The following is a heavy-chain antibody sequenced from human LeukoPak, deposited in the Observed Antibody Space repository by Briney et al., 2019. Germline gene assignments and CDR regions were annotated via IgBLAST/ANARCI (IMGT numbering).Heavy chain of an antibody. CDR2: INHSGST. CDR3: ARGKTDNWFDP. V-gene: IGHV4-34*01. Sequence: SETLSLTCAVYGGSFSGYYWSWIRQPPGKGLEWIGEINHSGSTNYNPSLKSRVTISVDTTKNQFSLKLSSVTAADTAVYYCARGKTDNWFDPWGQGTLVTVSS. J-gene: IGHJ5*02. CDR1: GGSFSGYY.